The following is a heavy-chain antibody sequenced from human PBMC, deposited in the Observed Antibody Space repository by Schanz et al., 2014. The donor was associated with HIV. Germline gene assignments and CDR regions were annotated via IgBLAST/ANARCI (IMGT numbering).Heavy chain of an antibody. D-gene: IGHD4-17*01. CDR1: GFIFSGYW. CDR3: ARAGLHDYGDSGLDY. CDR2: IKQDGSEQ. V-gene: IGHV3-7*01. J-gene: IGHJ4*02. Sequence: DVQLVESGGGLVQPGGSRRLSCAASGFIFSGYWMSWVRQAPGKGLEWVANIKQDGSEQQYVDSVKGRFTISRDNSKNTLYLQMNSLRSEDTAVYYCARAGLHDYGDSGLDYWGQGTLVTVSS.